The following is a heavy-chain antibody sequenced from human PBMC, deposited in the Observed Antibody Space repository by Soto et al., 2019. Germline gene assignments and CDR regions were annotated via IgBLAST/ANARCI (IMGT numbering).Heavy chain of an antibody. D-gene: IGHD1-26*01. J-gene: IGHJ6*02. CDR3: ARDKRVSYHSYYYYYGMDV. V-gene: IGHV1-18*01. Sequence: QVQLVQSGAEVKKPGASVKVSCKASGYTFTSYGISWVRQAPGQGLEWMGWISAYNGNTNYAQKLQGRVTMTTDTSTSTAYMELRSLRSDDTAVYYCARDKRVSYHSYYYYYGMDVWGQGTTVTVSS. CDR1: GYTFTSYG. CDR2: ISAYNGNT.